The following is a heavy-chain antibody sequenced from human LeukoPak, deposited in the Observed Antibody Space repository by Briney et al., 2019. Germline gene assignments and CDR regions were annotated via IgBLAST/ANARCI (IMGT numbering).Heavy chain of an antibody. Sequence: PGGSLRLSCAASGFTFSSYAMSWVRQAPGKGLEWVSAISGSGGSTYYADSVKGRFTISRDNSKNTLYLQMNSLRAEDTAVYYCAKDLLRFLDPRVYWFDPWGQGTLVTVSS. J-gene: IGHJ5*02. V-gene: IGHV3-23*01. D-gene: IGHD3-3*01. CDR1: GFTFSSYA. CDR2: ISGSGGST. CDR3: AKDLLRFLDPRVYWFDP.